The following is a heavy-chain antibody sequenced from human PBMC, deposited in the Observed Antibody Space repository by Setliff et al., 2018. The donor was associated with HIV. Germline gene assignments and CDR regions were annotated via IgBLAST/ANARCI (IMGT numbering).Heavy chain of an antibody. V-gene: IGHV3-23*01. CDR3: KADSSGYP. CDR2: ISDTGDT. D-gene: IGHD3-22*01. Sequence: PGGSLRLSCAASGFTFNNYAMGWVRQAPGKGLEWVSAISDTGDTYHADSVKGRFTISRDNSKNTLYLQMNSLKTEDTAVYYCKADSSGYPWGQGTLVTVSS. CDR1: GFTFNNYA. J-gene: IGHJ5*02.